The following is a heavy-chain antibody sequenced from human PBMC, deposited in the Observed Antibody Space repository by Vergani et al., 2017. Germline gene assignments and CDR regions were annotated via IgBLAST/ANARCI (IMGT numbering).Heavy chain of an antibody. V-gene: IGHV3-11*01. CDR2: ISSSGSTI. D-gene: IGHD3-16*01. J-gene: IGHJ2*01. CDR1: GFTFSDYY. CDR3: VKDNDYDADGPFDL. Sequence: QVQLVESGGGLVKPGGSLRLSCAASGFTFSDYYMSWIRQAPGKGLEWVSYISSSGSTIYYADSVKGRFTISRDNAKKAVFLQMNNLRHEDTALYFCVKDNDYDADGPFDLWGRGTLVTVSS.